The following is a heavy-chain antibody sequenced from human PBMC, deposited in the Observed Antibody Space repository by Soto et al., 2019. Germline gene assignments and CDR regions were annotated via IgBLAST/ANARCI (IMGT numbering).Heavy chain of an antibody. D-gene: IGHD5-12*01. CDR2: ISSSSSTI. CDR1: GFTFSSYS. V-gene: IGHV3-48*02. CDR3: XRDTLSGYDWGEGDFDY. J-gene: IGHJ4*02. Sequence: PGGSLRLSCAASGFTFSSYSMDWVRQAPGKGLEWVSYISSSSSTIYYADSVKGRFTISRDNAKNSLYLQMNSLRDEDTAVYYCXRDTLSGYDWGEGDFDYWGQGTLVTVSS.